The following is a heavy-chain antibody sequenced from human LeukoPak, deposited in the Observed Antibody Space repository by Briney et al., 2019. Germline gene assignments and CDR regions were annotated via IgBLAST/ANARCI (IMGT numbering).Heavy chain of an antibody. D-gene: IGHD6-13*01. CDR2: IYHSGST. CDR3: AREQHLAT. Sequence: SKTLSLTCAVSGYSISSGYYWGWIRQPPGKGLEWIGSIYHSGSTFYNPSLKSRITISVDTSKNQFSLKLTSVTAADTAVYYCAREQHLATWGQGTLVTVSS. J-gene: IGHJ4*02. V-gene: IGHV4-38-2*02. CDR1: GYSISSGYY.